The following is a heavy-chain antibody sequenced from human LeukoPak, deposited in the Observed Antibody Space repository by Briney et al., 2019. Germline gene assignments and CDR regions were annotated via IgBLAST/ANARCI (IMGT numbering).Heavy chain of an antibody. J-gene: IGHJ5*02. CDR2: INHSGST. V-gene: IGHV4-34*01. CDR3: ARRGSGFSNWFDP. Sequence: SETLSLTCAVYGGSFSGYYWSWIRQSPGKGLEWIGEINHSGSTNYNPSLKSRVTISVDTSKNQFSLKLSSVTAADTAVYYCARRGSGFSNWFDPWGQGTLVTVSS. CDR1: GGSFSGYY. D-gene: IGHD6-25*01.